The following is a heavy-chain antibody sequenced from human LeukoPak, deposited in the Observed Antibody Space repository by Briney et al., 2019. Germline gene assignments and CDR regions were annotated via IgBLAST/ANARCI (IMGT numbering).Heavy chain of an antibody. CDR2: IRSKAYGGTT. D-gene: IGHD2-21*01. Sequence: GGSLRLSCAASGFTFGDYAMSWVRQAPGKGLEWVGFIRSKAYGGTTEYAASVKGRFTISRDDSKSIAYLQMNSLKTEDTAVYYCTRTLAYCGGDCYSHLDYWGQGTLVTVSS. CDR1: GFTFGDYA. J-gene: IGHJ4*02. CDR3: TRTLAYCGGDCYSHLDY. V-gene: IGHV3-49*04.